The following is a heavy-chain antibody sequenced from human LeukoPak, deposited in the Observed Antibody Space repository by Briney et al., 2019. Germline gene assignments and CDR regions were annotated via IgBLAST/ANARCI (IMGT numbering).Heavy chain of an antibody. CDR1: GFTFSSYG. CDR2: ISYDGSNK. V-gene: IGHV3-30*18. D-gene: IGHD2-21*02. J-gene: IGHJ3*01. CDR3: VNEVHGAYCDGDCVQDAFDV. Sequence: GRSLRLSCAASGFTFSSYGMHWVRQAPGKGLEWVAVISYDGSNKYYADSVKGRFTISRDNSKNTLYLQMNSLRVEDTAVYFCVNEVHGAYCDGDCVQDAFDVWGQGTAVTVSS.